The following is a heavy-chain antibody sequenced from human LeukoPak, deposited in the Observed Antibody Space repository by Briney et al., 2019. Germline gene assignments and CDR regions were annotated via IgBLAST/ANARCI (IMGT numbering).Heavy chain of an antibody. V-gene: IGHV1-18*01. CDR2: ISAYNGNT. CDR3: AIWKGYCSNTSCPRWFDP. CDR1: GYTFTSYG. J-gene: IGHJ5*02. D-gene: IGHD2-2*01. Sequence: ASVKVSCKASGYTFTSYGISWVRQARGQGREWMGWISAYNGNTNYAQKLQGRVTMTTDTSTSTAYMELRSLRSDDTAVYYCAIWKGYCSNTSCPRWFDPWGHGTLVTVSS.